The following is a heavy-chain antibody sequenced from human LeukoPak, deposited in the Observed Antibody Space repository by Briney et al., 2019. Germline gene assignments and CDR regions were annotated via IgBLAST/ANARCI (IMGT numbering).Heavy chain of an antibody. D-gene: IGHD3-9*01. CDR1: GYTFTGYY. V-gene: IGHV1-2*02. CDR3: ARAASYYDILTGPYYYYYYMDV. CDR2: INPNSGGT. J-gene: IGHJ6*03. Sequence: ASVKVSCKASGYTFTGYYMHWVRQAPGQGLEWMGWINPNSGGTNYAQKFQGRVTMTRDTSISTAYMELSRLRSDDTAVYYCARAASYYDILTGPYYYYYYMDVWGKGTTVTVSS.